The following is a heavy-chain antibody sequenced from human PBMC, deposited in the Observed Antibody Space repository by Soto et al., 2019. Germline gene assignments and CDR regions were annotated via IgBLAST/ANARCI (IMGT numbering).Heavy chain of an antibody. CDR1: GFTFSSHA. V-gene: IGHV3-23*01. Sequence: EVQMWESGGGSVQPGGSLRLSCAASGFTFSSHAIGWVRQAPGKGLEGVSIISGGGGNIYYADSVKGRFTISRDNSKNTLSLQMNSLRSEDTAAYYCVKSWYSSSWYHRFDYWGQGTLVTVSS. J-gene: IGHJ4*02. CDR3: VKSWYSSSWYHRFDY. D-gene: IGHD6-13*01. CDR2: ISGGGGNI.